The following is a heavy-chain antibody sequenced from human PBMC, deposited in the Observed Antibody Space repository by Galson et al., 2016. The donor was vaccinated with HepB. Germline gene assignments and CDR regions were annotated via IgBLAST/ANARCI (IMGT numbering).Heavy chain of an antibody. J-gene: IGHJ3*02. CDR2: IYYTGKT. V-gene: IGHV4-59*01. D-gene: IGHD2-15*01. CDR1: GGSMTTYY. Sequence: SETLSLTCTVSGGSMTTYYWSWIRQPPGKGLEWIGYIYYTGKTDFNPSLKSRVTISVDTSRTQFSLKLNSVTGADTAVYYCARDLYRDRGYCSGANCHSNAFDIWGQGTMVTVSP. CDR3: ARDLYRDRGYCSGANCHSNAFDI.